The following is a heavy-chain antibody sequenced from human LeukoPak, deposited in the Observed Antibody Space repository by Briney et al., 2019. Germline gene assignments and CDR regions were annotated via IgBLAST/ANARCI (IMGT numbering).Heavy chain of an antibody. Sequence: PSETLSLTCTVSGGPISSYYWSWVRQPPGKGLEWVGYIYYSGSTNYNPSLKSRVNISVDTSKNQFSLKLSSVTPADTAVYYCARYDLYFDYWGQGTLVTVSS. CDR3: ARYDLYFDY. J-gene: IGHJ4*02. CDR1: GGPISSYY. D-gene: IGHD2-21*02. CDR2: IYYSGST. V-gene: IGHV4-59*01.